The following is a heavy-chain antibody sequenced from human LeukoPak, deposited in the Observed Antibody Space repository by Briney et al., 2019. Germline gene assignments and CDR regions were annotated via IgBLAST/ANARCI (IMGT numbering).Heavy chain of an antibody. Sequence: PGGSLRLSCAASGFSFSSYAMHWVRQAPGKGLEWVSTTSAGGSYTYYAVSVKGRFTISRDNSKNTFYLQMNSLKTEDTSVYYCTTGYCSRTSCYYFDYWGQGTLVTVSS. V-gene: IGHV3-23*01. CDR3: TTGYCSRTSCYYFDY. CDR2: TSAGGSYT. J-gene: IGHJ4*02. D-gene: IGHD2-2*01. CDR1: GFSFSSYA.